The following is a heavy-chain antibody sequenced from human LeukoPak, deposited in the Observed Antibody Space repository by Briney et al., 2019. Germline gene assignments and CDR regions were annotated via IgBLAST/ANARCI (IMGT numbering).Heavy chain of an antibody. V-gene: IGHV4-39*01. CDR2: IYLSGTT. D-gene: IGHD3-22*01. Sequence: SETLSLTCNVSGGSISSGYSYWGWIRQPPGKGLEWIGSIYLSGTTYYNPSLQSRVTISVDTPKSQFSLRLTSVTAADTALYYCVRRSHDSSGYYYYFDYWGLGTLVIVSS. CDR3: VRRSHDSSGYYYYFDY. J-gene: IGHJ4*02. CDR1: GGSISSGYSY.